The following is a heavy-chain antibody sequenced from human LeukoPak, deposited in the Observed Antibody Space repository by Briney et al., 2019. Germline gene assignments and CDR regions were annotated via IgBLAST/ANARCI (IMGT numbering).Heavy chain of an antibody. CDR3: ARLKITFGGVIAKYYYGMDV. CDR1: GFTFSSYW. D-gene: IGHD3-16*02. Sequence: GGSLRLSCAASGFTFSSYWMSWVRQGPGKGLEWVADIKHDGSDKYNVDSVRGRFTISRDNAKNSLYLQMNSLRVEDTAVYYCARLKITFGGVIAKYYYGMDVWGQGTTVTVSS. CDR2: IKHDGSDK. V-gene: IGHV3-7*01. J-gene: IGHJ6*02.